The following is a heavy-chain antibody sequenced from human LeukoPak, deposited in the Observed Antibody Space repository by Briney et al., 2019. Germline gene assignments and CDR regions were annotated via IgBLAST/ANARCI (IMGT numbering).Heavy chain of an antibody. CDR3: ARRRFSGRFDP. J-gene: IGHJ5*02. Sequence: SETLSLTCAVYGGSFSGYYWSWIRQPPGKGLEWIGEINHSGSTNYNPSLKSRVTISVDTSKNQFSLKLSSVTAADTAVYYCARRRFSGRFDPWGQGTLVTVSS. D-gene: IGHD3-3*01. CDR2: INHSGST. V-gene: IGHV4-34*01. CDR1: GGSFSGYY.